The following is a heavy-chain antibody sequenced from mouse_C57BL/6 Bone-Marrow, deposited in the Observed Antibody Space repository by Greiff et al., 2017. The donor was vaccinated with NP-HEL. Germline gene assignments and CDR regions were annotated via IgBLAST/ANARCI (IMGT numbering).Heavy chain of an antibody. Sequence: QVQLQQSGAELVRPGTSVKMSCKASGYTFTNYWIGWAKQRPGHGLEWIGDIYPGGGYTNYNEKFKGKATLTADKSSSTAYMQFGSLTSEDSAIYYCARRRGYDGYSFAYWGQGTLVTVSA. J-gene: IGHJ3*01. D-gene: IGHD2-3*01. CDR3: ARRRGYDGYSFAY. V-gene: IGHV1-63*01. CDR1: GYTFTNYW. CDR2: IYPGGGYT.